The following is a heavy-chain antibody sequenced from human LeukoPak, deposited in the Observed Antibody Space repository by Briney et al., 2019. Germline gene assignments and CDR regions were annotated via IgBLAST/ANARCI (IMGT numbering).Heavy chain of an antibody. V-gene: IGHV1-46*01. J-gene: IGHJ4*01. CDR2: VNPSDNSR. Sequence: ASVKVSCKASGYTLSSSYMHWVRQAPGQGLEWMGVVNPSDNSRTYAQKFQGRVTMTRDRSTSTVYMELSSLRSEDTAVYYCARAVHYDSSGYTLTPYFDYWGQEPWSPSPQ. CDR1: GYTLSSSY. CDR3: ARAVHYDSSGYTLTPYFDY. D-gene: IGHD3-22*01.